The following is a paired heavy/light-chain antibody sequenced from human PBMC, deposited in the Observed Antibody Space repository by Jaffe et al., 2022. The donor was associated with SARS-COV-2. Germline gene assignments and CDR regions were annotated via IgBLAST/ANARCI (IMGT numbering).Heavy chain of an antibody. V-gene: IGHV3-7*03. CDR1: EFSFSHYW. CDR2: IKEDGSEK. CDR3: AREQYFYGSGRSGVGV. D-gene: IGHD3-10*01. J-gene: IGHJ6*02. Sequence: EAQLVESGGGLVQPGGSLRLSCVASEFSFSHYWMSWVRQAPGKALEWVANIKEDGSEKNYLGSVKGRFTISRDNGKNSLYLHMNSLRAEDTAVYYCAREQYFYGSGRSGVGVWGQGTTVVVSS.
Light chain of an antibody. J-gene: IGKJ4*01. CDR2: GAS. CDR3: QQVYRYPRT. Sequence: DIQLTQSPSFLSASVGDRVTITCRASQGVSSYLAWYQQKPGKAPNLLIYGASTLQSGVPSRFSGSGSGTEFTLTITSLQPEDFATYYCQQVYRYPRTFGGGTKVEIK. V-gene: IGKV1-9*01. CDR1: QGVSSY.